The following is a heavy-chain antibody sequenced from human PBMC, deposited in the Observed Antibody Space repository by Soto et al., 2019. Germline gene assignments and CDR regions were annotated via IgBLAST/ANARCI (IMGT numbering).Heavy chain of an antibody. CDR2: IIPILGIA. V-gene: IGHV1-69*02. CDR3: ARVSARPYYYYGMDV. CDR1: GGTFSSYT. J-gene: IGHJ6*02. Sequence: GASVKVSCKASGGTFSSYTISWVRQAPGQGLEWMGRIIPILGIANYAQKFQGRVTITADKSTSTAYMELSSLRSEDTAVYYCARVSARPYYYYGMDVWGQGTTVTVSS.